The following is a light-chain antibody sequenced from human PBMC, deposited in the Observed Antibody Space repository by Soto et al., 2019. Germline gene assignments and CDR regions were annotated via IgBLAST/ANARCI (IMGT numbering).Light chain of an antibody. J-gene: IGKJ4*01. CDR1: QSLSSY. V-gene: IGKV3-11*01. CDR3: QQRTNWLT. Sequence: EIVLTQSPATLSLSPGDRATLSCRASQSLSSYLACYQQKPRQAPWLLIYDASNRATGVPARFSGSGSGTDFPLTISSLEPEDFAVYYCQQRTNWLTFGGGTKVDIK. CDR2: DAS.